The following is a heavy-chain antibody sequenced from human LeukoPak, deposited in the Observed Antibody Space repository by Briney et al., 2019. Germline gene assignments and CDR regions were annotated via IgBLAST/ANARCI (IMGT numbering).Heavy chain of an antibody. CDR1: GFTFSSYW. Sequence: GGSLRLSCAASGFTFSSYWMHWVRQAPGKGLVWVSRINTDGSSTSYADSVKGRFTISRDNAKNTLYLQMNSLRAEDTAVYYCAAPSRIQLWYPSFFDYWGQGTLVTVSS. V-gene: IGHV3-74*01. J-gene: IGHJ4*02. D-gene: IGHD5-18*01. CDR2: INTDGSST. CDR3: AAPSRIQLWYPSFFDY.